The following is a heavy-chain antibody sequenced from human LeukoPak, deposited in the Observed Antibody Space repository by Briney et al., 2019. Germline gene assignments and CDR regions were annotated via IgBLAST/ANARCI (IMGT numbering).Heavy chain of an antibody. CDR1: GYTFTSYA. J-gene: IGHJ3*02. V-gene: IGHV7-4-1*02. CDR2: INTNTGNP. CDR3: ARDHVKLGSNFHPFDAFDI. D-gene: IGHD7-27*01. Sequence: GASVKVSCKASGYTFTSYAMNWVRQAPGQGLEWMGWINTNTGNPTYAQGFTGRFVFSFDTSVSTAYLQISSLKAEGTAVYYCARDHVKLGSNFHPFDAFDIWGQGTMVTVSS.